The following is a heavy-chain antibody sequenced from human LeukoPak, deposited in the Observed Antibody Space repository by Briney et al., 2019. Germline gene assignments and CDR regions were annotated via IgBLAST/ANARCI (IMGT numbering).Heavy chain of an antibody. CDR1: GFTFTSSA. V-gene: IGHV1-58*01. CDR3: AAVPHYMVRGVIRNDY. CDR2: IVVGSGNT. J-gene: IGHJ4*02. D-gene: IGHD3-10*01. Sequence: SVKVSCKASGFTFTSSAVQWVRQARGQRLEWIGWIVVGSGNTNYAQKFQERVTITRDMSTSTAYMELSSLRSEDTAVYCCAAVPHYMVRGVIRNDYWGQGTLVTVSS.